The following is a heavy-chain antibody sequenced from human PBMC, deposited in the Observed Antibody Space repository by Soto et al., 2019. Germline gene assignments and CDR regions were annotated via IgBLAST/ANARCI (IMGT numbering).Heavy chain of an antibody. CDR3: ARADSGYGTY. Sequence: EVQLVESGGGLVKPGGSLRLSCAASGFTFSSYSMNWVRQAPGKGLEWVSSISSSSSYIYYADSVKGRFTISRDNAKNSRYLQMNSLRAEDTAVYYCARADSGYGTYWGQGTLVTVSS. D-gene: IGHD5-18*01. CDR1: GFTFSSYS. V-gene: IGHV3-21*01. CDR2: ISSSSSYI. J-gene: IGHJ4*02.